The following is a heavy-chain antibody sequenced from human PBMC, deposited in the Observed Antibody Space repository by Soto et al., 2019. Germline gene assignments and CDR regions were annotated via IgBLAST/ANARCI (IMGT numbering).Heavy chain of an antibody. V-gene: IGHV3-30*18. CDR3: AKVGRIWSRYFSWFDP. J-gene: IGHJ5*02. CDR2: VSYDGSKK. Sequence: PGGSLRLSCAASGFTFSSYGLHWVRQAPGKGLEWVALVSYDGSKKYYADSVKGRFTISRDNSRDTLYLQMSSLRAEDTAVYYCAKVGRIWSRYFSWFDPWGQGTLVTVSS. D-gene: IGHD3-3*01. CDR1: GFTFSSYG.